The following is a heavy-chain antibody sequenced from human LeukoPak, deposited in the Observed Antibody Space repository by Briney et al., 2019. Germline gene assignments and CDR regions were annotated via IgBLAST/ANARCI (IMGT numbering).Heavy chain of an antibody. J-gene: IGHJ4*02. D-gene: IGHD6-13*01. CDR1: GFTFGNYG. CDR3: ARRTFSGAGTGGDFDY. Sequence: PGRSLRLSCAASGFTFGNYGMHWVRQAPGKGLEWVAVIWYDGSTKYYADSVEGRFTISRDNSKNTLYLQMNSLRAEDTAVYYCARRTFSGAGTGGDFDYWGQGTLVTVSS. CDR2: IWYDGSTK. V-gene: IGHV3-33*01.